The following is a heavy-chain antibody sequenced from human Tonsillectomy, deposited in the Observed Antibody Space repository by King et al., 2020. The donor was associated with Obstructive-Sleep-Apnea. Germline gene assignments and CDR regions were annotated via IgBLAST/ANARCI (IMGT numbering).Heavy chain of an antibody. CDR1: GFSFSSYG. J-gene: IGHJ5*02. D-gene: IGHD3-10*01. CDR2: ISYDGTNK. CDR3: AKGGYYYDSGSYWIDL. Sequence: LQLVQSGGGVVQPGRSLRLSCAASGFSFSSYGIQWVRQAPGKGLEWVALISYDGTNKYFADSVKGRFTISRVNSRNTLWLQMSSLRTEDTAVYYCAKGGYYYDSGSYWIDLWGQGTLVTVSS. V-gene: IGHV3-30*18.